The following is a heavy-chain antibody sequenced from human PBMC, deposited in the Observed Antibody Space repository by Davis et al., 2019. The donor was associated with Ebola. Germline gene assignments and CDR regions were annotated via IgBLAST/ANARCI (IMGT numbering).Heavy chain of an antibody. CDR3: ARDAMVRPFDY. CDR2: INPHNGNT. J-gene: IGHJ4*02. Sequence: AASVKVSCKASGYTFTNYGITWVRQAPGQGLEWMGWINPHNGNTNYAQNVQGRVTMTTDTSTNTAYMELRSLRSDDTAVYYCARDAMVRPFDYWGQGTLVTVSS. D-gene: IGHD3-10*01. CDR1: GYTFTNYG. V-gene: IGHV1-18*04.